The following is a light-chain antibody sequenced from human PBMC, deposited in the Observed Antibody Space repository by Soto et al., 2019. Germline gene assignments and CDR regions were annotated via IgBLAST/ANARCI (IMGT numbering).Light chain of an antibody. CDR1: QSVSSN. CDR2: GAS. Sequence: EIVMTQSPATLSVSPGERATLSCRASQSVSSNLAWYQQKPGQAPRLLIYGASTRATGITARFSGSGSRTEFTHTISSLQSEDFAVYYCQQYNNWPPTFGQGTRLEIK. J-gene: IGKJ5*01. V-gene: IGKV3-15*01. CDR3: QQYNNWPPT.